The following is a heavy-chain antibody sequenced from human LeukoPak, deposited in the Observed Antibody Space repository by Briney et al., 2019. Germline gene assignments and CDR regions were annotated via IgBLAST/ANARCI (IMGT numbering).Heavy chain of an antibody. Sequence: ASVKISCKASGYTFTSYDINWVRQATGQGLEWMGWMNPNSGNTGYAQKFQGRVTMTRNTSISTAYVELSSLRSEDTAVYYCARGGGPKDLYYYYMDVWGKGTTVTVSS. J-gene: IGHJ6*03. D-gene: IGHD2-15*01. CDR1: GYTFTSYD. CDR3: ARGGGPKDLYYYYMDV. V-gene: IGHV1-8*01. CDR2: MNPNSGNT.